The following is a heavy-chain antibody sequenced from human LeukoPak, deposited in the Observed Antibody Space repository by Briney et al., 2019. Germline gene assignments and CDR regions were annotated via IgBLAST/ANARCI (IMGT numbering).Heavy chain of an antibody. J-gene: IGHJ4*02. CDR1: GFTFSSYA. CDR2: ISGSGGRT. D-gene: IGHD3-10*01. Sequence: GGSLRLSCAASGFTFSSYAMSWVRQAPRKGLEWVSAISGSGGRTNYADSVKGRFTISRDNSENTLFLQMNSLRAEDTAVYYCARDRDRGYGSGTYFDYWGQGTLVTVSS. V-gene: IGHV3-23*01. CDR3: ARDRDRGYGSGTYFDY.